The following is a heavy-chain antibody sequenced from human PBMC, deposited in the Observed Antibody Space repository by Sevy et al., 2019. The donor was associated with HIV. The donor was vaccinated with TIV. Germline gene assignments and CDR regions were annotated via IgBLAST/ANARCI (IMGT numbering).Heavy chain of an antibody. CDR2: ISNDGSDK. Sequence: GGSLRLSCGASGFIFNRHGMHWVRQAPGKGLEWVAVISNDGSDKQYADSVKGRFTIYRDNSRDTLYLQMNNLRVEDTAGYYGANSWGRYAVSSWLYYHYVMGVWGQGTTVTVSS. CDR1: GFIFNRHG. J-gene: IGHJ6*02. CDR3: ANSWGRYAVSSWLYYHYVMGV. V-gene: IGHV3-30*18. D-gene: IGHD6-13*01.